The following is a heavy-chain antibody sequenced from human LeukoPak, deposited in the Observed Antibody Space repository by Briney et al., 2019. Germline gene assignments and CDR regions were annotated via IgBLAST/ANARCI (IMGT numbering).Heavy chain of an antibody. J-gene: IGHJ5*02. Sequence: PSETLSLTCTVSGGSISSYYWSWIRQPPGKGLEWIGYIYYSGSTNYNPSLKSRVTISVDTSKNQFSLKLSSVTAADTAVYYCARSISGSYDNWFDPWGQGTLVTVSS. V-gene: IGHV4-59*01. CDR2: IYYSGST. D-gene: IGHD1-26*01. CDR3: ARSISGSYDNWFDP. CDR1: GGSISSYY.